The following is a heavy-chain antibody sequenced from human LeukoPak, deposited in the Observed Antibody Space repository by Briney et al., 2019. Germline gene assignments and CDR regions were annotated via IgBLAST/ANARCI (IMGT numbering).Heavy chain of an antibody. Sequence: GGSLRLSCAASGFTFSSYAMSWVRQAPGKGLEWVSAISGSGGSTYYADSVKGRFTISRDNSKNTLYLQMNSLRAEDTAVYYCAGAGFGIAARADAFDIWGQGTMVTVSS. J-gene: IGHJ3*02. D-gene: IGHD6-6*01. CDR3: AGAGFGIAARADAFDI. V-gene: IGHV3-23*01. CDR2: ISGSGGST. CDR1: GFTFSSYA.